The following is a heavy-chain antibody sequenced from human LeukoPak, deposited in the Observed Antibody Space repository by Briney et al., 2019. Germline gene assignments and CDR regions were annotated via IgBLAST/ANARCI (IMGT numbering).Heavy chain of an antibody. D-gene: IGHD4-17*01. V-gene: IGHV4-59*01. J-gene: IGHJ4*02. CDR3: ARGGDYGDLRYFDY. CDR1: GGSINNYY. CDR2: IYYRGST. Sequence: PSETLSLTCTVSGGSINNYYWSWIRQPPGKGLEWIGYIYYRGSTNYNPSLKSRVTFSVDTSKNRFSLKLNSVTAADTAVYYCARGGDYGDLRYFDYWGQGTLVTVSS.